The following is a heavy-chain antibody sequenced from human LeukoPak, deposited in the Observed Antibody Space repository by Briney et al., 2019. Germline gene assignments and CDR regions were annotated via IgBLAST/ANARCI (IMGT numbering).Heavy chain of an antibody. J-gene: IGHJ6*02. D-gene: IGHD3-10*01. Sequence: PSQTLSLTCTVSGGSISSGGYYWRWIRQHPGKGLEWIGYIYHSGSTYYNPSLKSRVTISVDTSKNQLSLKLSSVTAADTAVYYCARINTMVRGVIIKDYYYGMDVWGQGTTVTVSS. CDR1: GGSISSGGYY. V-gene: IGHV4-31*03. CDR3: ARINTMVRGVIIKDYYYGMDV. CDR2: IYHSGST.